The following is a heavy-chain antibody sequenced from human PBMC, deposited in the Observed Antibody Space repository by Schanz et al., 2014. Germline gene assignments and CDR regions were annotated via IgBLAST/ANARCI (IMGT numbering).Heavy chain of an antibody. CDR3: ARWIGGYGSNNYIDF. Sequence: QVHLVQSGAEVKRPGASVKVSCKASEYSFTSYSMHWVCQAPGQRLEWMGWISTGSGDTKYSQNCQSRVTITNDSPESTGYREWSSRKAEDTAGYSGARWIGGYGSNNYIDFWGQGTLVTVSS. J-gene: IGHJ4*02. CDR1: EYSFTSYS. D-gene: IGHD5-12*01. V-gene: IGHV1-3*04. CDR2: ISTGSGDT.